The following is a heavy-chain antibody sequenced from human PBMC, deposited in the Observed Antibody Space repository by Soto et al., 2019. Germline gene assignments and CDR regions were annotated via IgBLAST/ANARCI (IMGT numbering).Heavy chain of an antibody. V-gene: IGHV3-30*18. CDR3: AKVYGDY. CDR1: GFTFSSYG. J-gene: IGHJ4*02. D-gene: IGHD4-17*01. CDR2: ISYDGSNK. Sequence: QVQLVEPGGGVVQPGRSLRLSCAASGFTFSSYGMHWVRQAPGKGLEWVAVISYDGSNKYYADSVKGRFTISRDNSKNTLYLQMNSLRAEDTAVYYCAKVYGDYWGQGTLVTVSS.